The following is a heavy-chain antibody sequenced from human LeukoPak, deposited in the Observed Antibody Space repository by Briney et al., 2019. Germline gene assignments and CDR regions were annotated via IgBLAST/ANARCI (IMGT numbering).Heavy chain of an antibody. D-gene: IGHD3-22*01. J-gene: IGHJ4*02. V-gene: IGHV3-30-3*01. CDR2: ISYDGSNK. CDR3: ARDQSYYYDSSGYRGPFDY. Sequence: GGSLRLSCAASGFTFSSYWMSWVRQAPGKGLEWVAVISYDGSNKYYADSVKGRFTISRDNSKNTLYLQMNSLRAEDTAVYYCARDQSYYYDSSGYRGPFDYWGQGTLVTVSS. CDR1: GFTFSSYW.